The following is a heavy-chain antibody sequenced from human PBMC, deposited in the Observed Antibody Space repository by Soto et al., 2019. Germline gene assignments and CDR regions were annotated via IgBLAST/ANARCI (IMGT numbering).Heavy chain of an antibody. CDR1: GDSVSSNSAA. CDR3: ARPLGYCSSTSCYAHGMDV. Sequence: SQTLSLTCVISGDSVSSNSAAWNWIRQSPSRGLEWLGRTYYRSKWYNDYAVSVKSRITINPDTSKNQFSLQLNSVTPEDTAVYYCARPLGYCSSTSCYAHGMDVWGQGTTVTVSS. CDR2: TYYRSKWYN. V-gene: IGHV6-1*01. J-gene: IGHJ6*02. D-gene: IGHD2-2*01.